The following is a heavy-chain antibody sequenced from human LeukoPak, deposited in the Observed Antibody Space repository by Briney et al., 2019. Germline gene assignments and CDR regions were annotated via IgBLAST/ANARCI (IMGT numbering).Heavy chain of an antibody. CDR3: ARDLVWFGELKGYYNYMDV. Sequence: GGSLRLSCAASGFTVSSNYMSWVRQAPGKGLEWVSVIYSGGSTYYADSVKGRFTISRDNAKNSLYLQMNTLRAEDTAVYYCARDLVWFGELKGYYNYMDVWGKGTTVTVSS. J-gene: IGHJ6*03. V-gene: IGHV3-66*01. CDR2: IYSGGST. D-gene: IGHD3-10*01. CDR1: GFTVSSNY.